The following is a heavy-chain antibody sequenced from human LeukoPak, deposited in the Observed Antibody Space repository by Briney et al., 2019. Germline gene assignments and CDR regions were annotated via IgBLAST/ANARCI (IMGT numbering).Heavy chain of an antibody. J-gene: IGHJ4*02. CDR1: GDSLRNYH. D-gene: IGHD3-16*01. Sequence: SETLSLTCTVSGDSLRNYHWSWLRQPPGKGVEGIGYISSSGTTSYNPSLTSRLTISVDTSNHQFSLKLNSVTAADTAVYYCARVGRGDHTWGSYYCDHWGQGTLVSVSS. V-gene: IGHV4-59*01. CDR2: ISSSGTT. CDR3: ARVGRGDHTWGSYYCDH.